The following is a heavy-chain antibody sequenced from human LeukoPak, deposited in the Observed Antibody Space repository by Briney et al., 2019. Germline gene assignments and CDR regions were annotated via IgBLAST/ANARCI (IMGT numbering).Heavy chain of an antibody. CDR1: GGSFSGYY. D-gene: IGHD6-19*01. CDR3: AGSSGWRQGIDY. Sequence: SETLSLTCAVYGGSFSGYYWSWSRQPPGKGLEWIGEINHSGSTNYNPSLKSRVTISVDTSKNQFSLKLSSVTAADTAVYYCAGSSGWRQGIDYWGQGTLVTVSS. J-gene: IGHJ4*02. CDR2: INHSGST. V-gene: IGHV4-34*01.